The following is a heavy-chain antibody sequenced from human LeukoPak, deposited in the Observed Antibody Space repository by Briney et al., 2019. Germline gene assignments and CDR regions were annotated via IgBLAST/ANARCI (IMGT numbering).Heavy chain of an antibody. V-gene: IGHV3-7*01. CDR3: ARPRGCGSARCNNFDS. Sequence: PGGSLRLSCVVSGLDFSGFSMSWVCQAPGKGLEWVAIMEEYGSYIFYVDSVKGRFIISRDNARNSLYLQMNNLRAEDTAVYYCARPRGCGSARCNNFDSWGQGTLVTVSS. CDR1: GLDFSGFS. J-gene: IGHJ4*02. D-gene: IGHD2-2*01. CDR2: MEEYGSYI.